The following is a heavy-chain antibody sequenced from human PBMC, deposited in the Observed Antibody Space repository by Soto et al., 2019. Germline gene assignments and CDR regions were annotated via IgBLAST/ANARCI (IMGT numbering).Heavy chain of an antibody. J-gene: IGHJ6*02. CDR2: ISYDGSNK. V-gene: IGHV3-30-3*01. CDR3: ARVLDYVWGSYRYTPYYGMDV. D-gene: IGHD3-16*02. Sequence: QVQLVESGGGVVQPGRSLRLSCAASGFTFSSYAMHWVRQAPGKGLEWVAVISYDGSNKYYEDSVKGRFTISRDNSKNPLYLQMNSLRAEDTAVYYCARVLDYVWGSYRYTPYYGMDVWGQGTTVTVSS. CDR1: GFTFSSYA.